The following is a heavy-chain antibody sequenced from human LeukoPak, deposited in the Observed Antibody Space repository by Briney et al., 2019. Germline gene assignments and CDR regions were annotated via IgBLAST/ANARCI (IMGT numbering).Heavy chain of an antibody. V-gene: IGHV3-30*02. CDR2: IRYDGSNK. Sequence: GGSLRLSCAASGFTFSSYWMHWVRQAPGKGLEWVAFIRYDGSNKYYADSVKGRFTISRDNSKNTLYLQMNSLRAEDTAVYYCAKEAGGNYYFDYWGQGTLVTVSS. J-gene: IGHJ4*02. CDR1: GFTFSSYW. CDR3: AKEAGGNYYFDY. D-gene: IGHD1-1*01.